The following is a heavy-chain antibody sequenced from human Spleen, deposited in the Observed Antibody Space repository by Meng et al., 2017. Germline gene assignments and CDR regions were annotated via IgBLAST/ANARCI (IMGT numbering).Heavy chain of an antibody. D-gene: IGHD3-16*01. CDR3: ARGVNIGSYVYWFDP. V-gene: IGHV6-1*01. Sequence: AQLPQSGPELVMPAQTLALACPMLGDSVSGDSVTETWIWQSPARGLEWVGRTYYRSKWYDDYALSVKSRITINPDTSQNQFSLHLNSVTPEDTAVYYCARGVNIGSYVYWFDPWGQGTLVTVSS. J-gene: IGHJ5*02. CDR2: TYYRSKWYD. CDR1: GDSVSGDSVT.